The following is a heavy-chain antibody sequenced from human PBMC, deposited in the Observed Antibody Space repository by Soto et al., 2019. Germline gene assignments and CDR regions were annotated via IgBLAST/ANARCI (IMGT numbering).Heavy chain of an antibody. Sequence: GSLRLSCAASGFTFSSYGMHWVRQAPGKGLEWVAVIWYDGSNKYYADSVKGRFTISRDNSKNSLYLQMNSLRDEDTAVYYCARDMGSRFSSSGMDVWGQGTTVTVSS. CDR1: GFTFSSYG. CDR3: ARDMGSRFSSSGMDV. D-gene: IGHD2-15*01. J-gene: IGHJ6*02. V-gene: IGHV3-33*01. CDR2: IWYDGSNK.